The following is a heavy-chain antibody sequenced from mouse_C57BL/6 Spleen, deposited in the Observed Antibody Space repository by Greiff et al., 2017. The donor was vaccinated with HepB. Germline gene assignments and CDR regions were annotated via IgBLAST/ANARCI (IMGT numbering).Heavy chain of an antibody. CDR3: ARRGSKGYAMDY. V-gene: IGHV1-59*01. CDR1: GYTFTSYW. Sequence: QVQLQQPGAELVRPGTSVKLSCKASGYTFTSYWMHWVKQRPVQGLEWIGVIDPSDSYTNYNQKFKGKATLTVDTSSSTAYMQLSSLTSEDSAVYYCARRGSKGYAMDYWGQGTSVTVSS. CDR2: IDPSDSYT. J-gene: IGHJ4*01.